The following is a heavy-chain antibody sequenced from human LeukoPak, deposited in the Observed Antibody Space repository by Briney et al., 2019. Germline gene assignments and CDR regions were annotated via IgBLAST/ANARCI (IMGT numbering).Heavy chain of an antibody. CDR2: ISSNGGST. D-gene: IGHD3-22*01. CDR1: GFTFSSYA. V-gene: IGHV3-64*01. Sequence: GGSLRLSCAASGFTFSSYAMHWVRQAPGKGLEYVSAISSNGGSTYYANSVKGRFTISRDNSKNTLYLQMGSLRAEDMAVYYCARDQDITMIPVGAFDIWGQGTMVTVSS. J-gene: IGHJ3*02. CDR3: ARDQDITMIPVGAFDI.